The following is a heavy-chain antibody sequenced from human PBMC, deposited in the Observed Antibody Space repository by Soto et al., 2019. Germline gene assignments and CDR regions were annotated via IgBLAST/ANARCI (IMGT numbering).Heavy chain of an antibody. J-gene: IGHJ5*02. CDR1: GGSISSGGYS. CDR2: MYHSGST. V-gene: IGHV4-30-2*01. CDR3: ARVPDR. D-gene: IGHD2-2*01. Sequence: SETLSVTCAVSGGSISSGGYSWSWIRQPPGKGLEWIGYMYHSGSTYYNPSLKSRVTISIDRSKNQCSLKLSSMTAADTAVYYCARVPDRWGQGTLVTVSS.